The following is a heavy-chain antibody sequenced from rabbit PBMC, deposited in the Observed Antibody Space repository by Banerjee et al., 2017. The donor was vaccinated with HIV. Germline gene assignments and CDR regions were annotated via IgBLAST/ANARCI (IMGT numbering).Heavy chain of an antibody. CDR2: INSITGKT. J-gene: IGHJ3*01. V-gene: IGHV1S40*01. CDR1: GFTISNYW. D-gene: IGHD1-1*01. Sequence: QSLEESGGDLVKPGASLTLSCKASGFTISNYWMNWVRQAPGKGLEWIGCINSITGKTVYATWAKGRFTISRASSTTVFLQMTSLTAADTATYFCARDLPDIIGWNFGFWGQGTLVTVS. CDR3: ARDLPDIIGWNFGF.